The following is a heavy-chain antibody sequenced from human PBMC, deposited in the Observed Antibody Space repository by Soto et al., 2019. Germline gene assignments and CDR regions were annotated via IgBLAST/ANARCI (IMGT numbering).Heavy chain of an antibody. Sequence: SVKVSCKASGFTFTSSAVQWVRQALGQRLEWIGWIVVGSGNTNYAQKFQERVTITRDMSTSTAYMELSSLRSEDTAVYYCAAAPYYYDSSGYYYDWDYWGQGTLVTVSS. CDR2: IVVGSGNT. V-gene: IGHV1-58*01. CDR1: GFTFTSSA. CDR3: AAAPYYYDSSGYYYDWDY. J-gene: IGHJ4*02. D-gene: IGHD3-22*01.